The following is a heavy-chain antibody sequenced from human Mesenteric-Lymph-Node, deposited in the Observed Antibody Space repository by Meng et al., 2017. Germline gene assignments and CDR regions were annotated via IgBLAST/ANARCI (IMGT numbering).Heavy chain of an antibody. CDR3: AREWSIAAAGTVANWFDP. D-gene: IGHD6-13*01. Sequence: QVQLGQSGAEVKKPGSSVKVSCKASGGTFSSYAISWVRQAPGQGLEWMGGIIPIFGTANYAQKFQGRVTITTDESTSTAYMELSSLRSEDTAVYYCAREWSIAAAGTVANWFDPWGQGTLVTVSS. CDR2: IIPIFGTA. J-gene: IGHJ5*02. CDR1: GGTFSSYA. V-gene: IGHV1-69*05.